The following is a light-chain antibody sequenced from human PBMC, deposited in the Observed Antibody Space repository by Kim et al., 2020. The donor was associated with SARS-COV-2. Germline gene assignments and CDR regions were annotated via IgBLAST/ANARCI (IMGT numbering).Light chain of an antibody. Sequence: QLVLTQSPSASASLGASVKLTCTLSSRHSGYAIAWHQQQPEKGPRYLMNLNSDGSHSKGDGIPDRFSGSSSGAERYLTISSLLSEDEADYYCQTWGTGIQIFGGGTKLTVL. CDR2: LNSDGSH. CDR3: QTWGTGIQI. V-gene: IGLV4-69*01. J-gene: IGLJ2*01. CDR1: SRHSGYA.